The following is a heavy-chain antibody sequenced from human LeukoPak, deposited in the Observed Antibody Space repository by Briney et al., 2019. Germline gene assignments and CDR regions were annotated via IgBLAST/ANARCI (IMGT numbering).Heavy chain of an antibody. CDR1: AFTFSSYA. Sequence: GGSLRLSCASSAFTFSSYAMSWVRQAPGKGLEWVSSISGSGGSGGSTFYADSVKGRFTISRDNSKNTLYLQMNSLRAEDTAVYYCVKDRVTGGPYWFFDLWGRGTLVTASS. V-gene: IGHV3-23*01. CDR2: ISGSGGSGGST. D-gene: IGHD7-27*01. J-gene: IGHJ2*01. CDR3: VKDRVTGGPYWFFDL.